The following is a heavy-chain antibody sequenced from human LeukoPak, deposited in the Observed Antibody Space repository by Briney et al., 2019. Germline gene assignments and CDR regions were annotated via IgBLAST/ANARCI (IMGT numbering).Heavy chain of an antibody. J-gene: IGHJ4*02. CDR3: AVTMVRGVMVPFDY. CDR1: GFTFSSYA. CDR2: ISYDGSNK. V-gene: IGHV3-30-3*01. D-gene: IGHD3-10*01. Sequence: PGGSLRLSCAASGFTFSSYAMHWVRQAPGKGLEWVAVISYDGSNKYYADSVKGRFTISRDNSKNTLYLQMNSPRVEDTAVYYCAVTMVRGVMVPFDYWGQGTLVTVSS.